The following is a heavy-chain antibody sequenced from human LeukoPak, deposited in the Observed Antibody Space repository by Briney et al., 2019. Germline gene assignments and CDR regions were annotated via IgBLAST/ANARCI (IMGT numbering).Heavy chain of an antibody. CDR3: AREVRYCNSTSCYEHSDAFDI. V-gene: IGHV1-46*01. CDR2: INPSGGST. D-gene: IGHD2-2*01. J-gene: IGHJ3*02. CDR1: GYTFTSYY. Sequence: VASVKVSCKASGYTFTSYYMHWVRQSPGQGLEWMGIINPSGGSTIYAQKYQGRVSMTRDTTTSTVYMELSTMRSDDTDVYYWAREVRYCNSTSCYEHSDAFDIWGQGTMVTISS.